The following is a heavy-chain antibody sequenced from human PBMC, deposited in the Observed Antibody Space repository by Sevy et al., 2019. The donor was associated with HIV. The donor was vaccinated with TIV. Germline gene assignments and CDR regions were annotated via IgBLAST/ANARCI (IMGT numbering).Heavy chain of an antibody. J-gene: IGHJ4*02. V-gene: IGHV3-30*02. CDR2: IRYDGTNK. Sequence: GGSLRLSCAASDFTFSTFGLHWLRQAPGKGLEWLAFIRYDGTNKHYANSVKGRFTTRRDNSKNTLDLQMDSLRTQDTAVYYCAKDWPKYCDSTTCPLDFWGQGTLVTVSS. CDR1: DFTFSTFG. CDR3: AKDWPKYCDSTTCPLDF. D-gene: IGHD2-2*01.